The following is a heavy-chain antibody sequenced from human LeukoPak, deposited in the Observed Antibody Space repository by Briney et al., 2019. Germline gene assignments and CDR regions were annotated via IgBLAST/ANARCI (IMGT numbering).Heavy chain of an antibody. V-gene: IGHV1-69*05. Sequence: SVEVSCKASGYTFTGYYMHWVRQAPGQGLEWMGRIIPIFGIANYAQKFQGRVTITTDESTSTAYMELSSLRSEDTAVYYCARVGVAVAAPFDYWGQGTLVTVSS. D-gene: IGHD6-19*01. CDR1: GYTFTGYY. CDR3: ARVGVAVAAPFDY. J-gene: IGHJ4*02. CDR2: IIPIFGIA.